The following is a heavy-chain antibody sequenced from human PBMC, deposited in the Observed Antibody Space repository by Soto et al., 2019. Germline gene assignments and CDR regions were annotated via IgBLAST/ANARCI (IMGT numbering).Heavy chain of an antibody. D-gene: IGHD6-13*01. J-gene: IGHJ5*02. CDR2: IYTSGST. CDR3: SRSIAAAARNWFDP. Sequence: QVQLQESGPGLVKPSETLSLTCTVSGGSISSYYWSWIRQPAGKGLEWIGRIYTSGSTTYNPSLKSRVTMAVDTSKNQFSLKLSSVTAADAAVYYCSRSIAAAARNWFDPWGQGTLVPVSS. CDR1: GGSISSYY. V-gene: IGHV4-4*07.